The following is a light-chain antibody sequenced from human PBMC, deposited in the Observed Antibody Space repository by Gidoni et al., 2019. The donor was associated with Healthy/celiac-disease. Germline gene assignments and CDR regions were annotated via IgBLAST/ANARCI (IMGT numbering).Light chain of an antibody. CDR2: GAS. Sequence: EIVLTQSPGTLSLSPGERATLSCRASQSVSSTYLAWYQQKPGQAPRLLIYGASSRVTGVPDRFSGSGSGTDFTLTISRLEPEDFAVYYGQQGAFGQGTKVEMK. CDR1: QSVSSTY. J-gene: IGKJ1*01. V-gene: IGKV3-20*01. CDR3: QQGA.